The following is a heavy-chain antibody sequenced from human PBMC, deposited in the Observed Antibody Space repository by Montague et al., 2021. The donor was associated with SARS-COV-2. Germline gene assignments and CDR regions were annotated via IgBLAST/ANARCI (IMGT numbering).Heavy chain of an antibody. CDR1: GGSITNFF. V-gene: IGHV4-59*01. CDR3: ATTPGRFGEFHFDY. Sequence: SETLSLTCTVSGGSITNFFWNWLRQPPGKGLEWLGYIHSSGSTNYNPSLKSRVTISVDTSKSQFSLKLGSVTAADTAVYYCATTPGRFGEFHFDYWGQGTLVTVSS. D-gene: IGHD3-10*01. CDR2: IHSSGST. J-gene: IGHJ4*02.